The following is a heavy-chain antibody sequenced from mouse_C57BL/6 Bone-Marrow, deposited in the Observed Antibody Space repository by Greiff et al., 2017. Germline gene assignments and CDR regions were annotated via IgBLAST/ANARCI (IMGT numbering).Heavy chain of an antibody. CDR2: IDPSDSYT. Sequence: QVQLQQPGAELVMPGASVKLSCKASGYTFTSYWMHWVKQRPGQGLEWIEEIDPSDSYTNYNQKFKGKSTLTVDKSSSTAYMQLSSLTSEDSAVYYCARWLLGYFDVWGTGTTVTVSS. D-gene: IGHD2-3*01. J-gene: IGHJ1*03. CDR1: GYTFTSYW. CDR3: ARWLLGYFDV. V-gene: IGHV1-69*01.